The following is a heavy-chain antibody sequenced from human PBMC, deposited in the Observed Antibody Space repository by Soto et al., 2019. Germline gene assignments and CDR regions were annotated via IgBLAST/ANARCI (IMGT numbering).Heavy chain of an antibody. J-gene: IGHJ3*02. D-gene: IGHD3-22*01. CDR1: GGSISSGGYY. CDR3: AREHSSGYYYGPFDI. V-gene: IGHV4-31*03. CDR2: IYSSGST. Sequence: SETLSLTCTVSGGSISSGGYYWSWIRQHPGKGLEWIGYIYSSGSTYYNQSLKSRVTISVDTSKNQFSLKLSSVTAADTAVYYCAREHSSGYYYGPFDIWGQGTMVTVSS.